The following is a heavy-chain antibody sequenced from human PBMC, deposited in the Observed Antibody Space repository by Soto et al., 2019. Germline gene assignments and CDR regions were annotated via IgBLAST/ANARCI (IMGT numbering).Heavy chain of an antibody. V-gene: IGHV3-33*01. J-gene: IGHJ6*03. CDR3: AREALRFLEWDYYYIDV. CDR1: GFTFSSYG. CDR2: IWYDGSNK. D-gene: IGHD3-3*01. Sequence: QVQLVESGGGVVQPGRSLRLSCAASGFTFSSYGMHWVRQAPGKGLEWVAVIWYDGSNKYYADSVKGRFTISRDNSKNTLYLQMNSLRAEDTAVYYCAREALRFLEWDYYYIDVWGKGTTVTVSS.